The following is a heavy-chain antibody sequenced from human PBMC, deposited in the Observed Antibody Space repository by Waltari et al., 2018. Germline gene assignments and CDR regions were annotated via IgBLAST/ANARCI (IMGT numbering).Heavy chain of an antibody. CDR2: VHQGGGR. Sequence: QVQLQQWGAGLLEPSETLSLTCAVYGGSFSGYYWACLRQSPGEGLQFIGEVHQGGGRNYNPSLGSRVTISLDMSKNQFSLKLTSVTAADTAMYFCARGETGNFFFDDWGQGSQVTVSS. V-gene: IGHV4-34*01. D-gene: IGHD7-27*01. CDR1: GGSFSGYY. CDR3: ARGETGNFFFDD. J-gene: IGHJ4*02.